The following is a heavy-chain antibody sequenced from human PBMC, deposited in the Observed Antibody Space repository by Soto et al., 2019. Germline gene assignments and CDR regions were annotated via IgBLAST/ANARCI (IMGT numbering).Heavy chain of an antibody. J-gene: IGHJ6*02. CDR1: GGTFSSYA. CDR3: EAEMYYYYGMDV. V-gene: IGHV1-69*13. CDR2: IIPIFGTA. Sequence: GASVKVSCKASGGTFSSYAISWVRQAPGQGLEWMGGIIPIFGTANYAQKFQGRVTITADESTSTAYMELSSLRSEDTAVYYCEAEMYYYYGMDVWGQGTTVNVSS.